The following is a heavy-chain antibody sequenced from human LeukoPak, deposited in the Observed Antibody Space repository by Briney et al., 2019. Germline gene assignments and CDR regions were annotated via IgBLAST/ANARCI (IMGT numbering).Heavy chain of an antibody. CDR3: ARQYSYGLFFDY. CDR2: INPSGGST. CDR1: GYTFTSYY. Sequence: GASVKVSCKASGYTFTSYYMHWVRQAPGQGLEWMGIINPSGGSTSYAQKFQGRVTMTTDTSTSTAYMELRSLRSDDTAVYYCARQYSYGLFFDYWGQGTLVTVSS. J-gene: IGHJ4*02. V-gene: IGHV1-46*01. D-gene: IGHD5-18*01.